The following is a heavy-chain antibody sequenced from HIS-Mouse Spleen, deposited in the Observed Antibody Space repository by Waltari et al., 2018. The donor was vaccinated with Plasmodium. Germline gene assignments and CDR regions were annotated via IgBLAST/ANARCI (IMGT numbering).Heavy chain of an antibody. V-gene: IGHV2-5*02. CDR3: AHRPDCSSTSCYGGFDY. CDR1: GFSLSTSGVG. CDR2: IYWDDDK. Sequence: QITLKESGPTLVKPTQTLTLTCTFSGFSLSTSGVGVGWIRQPPGKALEWLALIYWDDDKRYSPSLKSRLTITKDTSKNQVVLTMTNRDPVDTATYYCAHRPDCSSTSCYGGFDYWGQGTLVTVSS. J-gene: IGHJ4*02. D-gene: IGHD2-2*01.